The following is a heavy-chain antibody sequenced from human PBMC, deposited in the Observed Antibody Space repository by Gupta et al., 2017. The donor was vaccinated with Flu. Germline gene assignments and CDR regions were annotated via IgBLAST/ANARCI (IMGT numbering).Heavy chain of an antibody. J-gene: IGHJ6*02. Sequence: EVQLLESGGGLVQPWGSLRICCAASGFPFRSYAMRRGRQAPGKGLEWVSLISGGGGDTYYADSMEGRFTISRDNSKNTLYLQMNSLRAEDTALYYCAKDLEYDILTGSYRNAMDVWGQGTTVTVSS. V-gene: IGHV3-23*01. D-gene: IGHD3-9*01. CDR2: ISGGGGDT. CDR1: GFPFRSYA. CDR3: AKDLEYDILTGSYRNAMDV.